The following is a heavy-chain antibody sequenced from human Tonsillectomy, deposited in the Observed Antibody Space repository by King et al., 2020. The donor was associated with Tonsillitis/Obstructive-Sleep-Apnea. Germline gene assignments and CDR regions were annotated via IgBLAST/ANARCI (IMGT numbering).Heavy chain of an antibody. D-gene: IGHD3-22*01. CDR2: IYYSGST. CDR3: ARALSSGYYPTPFDY. CDR1: GASISSYY. Sequence: VQLQESGPGLVKPSETLSLTCSVSGASISSYYWSWIRQPPGKGLEWIGYIYYSGSTDYNPSLKSRVTISVDTSKTQLSLRLTSVTAADTAVYYCARALSSGYYPTPFDYWGQGTLVTASS. V-gene: IGHV4-59*08. J-gene: IGHJ4*02.